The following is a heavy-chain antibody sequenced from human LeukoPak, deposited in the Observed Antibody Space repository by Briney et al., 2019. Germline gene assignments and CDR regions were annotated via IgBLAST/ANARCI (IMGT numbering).Heavy chain of an antibody. D-gene: IGHD3-9*01. Sequence: GGSLRLSCAASGFTFDDYGMSWVRQAPGKGLEWVSGINWNGGSTGYADSVKGRFTISRDNAKNSLYLQMNSLRAEDTAVYYCARDSESWTETGPRFDYWGQGTLVTVSS. J-gene: IGHJ4*02. CDR3: ARDSESWTETGPRFDY. CDR2: INWNGGST. V-gene: IGHV3-20*04. CDR1: GFTFDDYG.